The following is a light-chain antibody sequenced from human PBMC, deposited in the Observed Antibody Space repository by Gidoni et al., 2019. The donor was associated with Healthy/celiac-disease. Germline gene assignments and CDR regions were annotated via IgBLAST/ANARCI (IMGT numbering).Light chain of an antibody. Sequence: DVVMPQSALFLPVTPGEPASISCRSSQSLLHSNGYDCLEWYLQKPGQYPQLLIYLVSNRASGVPDRFSGSASSTFFPLNISLVDAEVVGIYCCMQALQPPLTFXQXTRLDIK. V-gene: IGKV2-28*01. J-gene: IGKJ5*01. CDR3: MQALQPPLT. CDR2: LVS. CDR1: QSLLHSNGYDC.